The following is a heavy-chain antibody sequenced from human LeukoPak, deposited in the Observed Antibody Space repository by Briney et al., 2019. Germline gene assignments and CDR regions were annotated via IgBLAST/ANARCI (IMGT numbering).Heavy chain of an antibody. D-gene: IGHD5-18*01. CDR2: INNSGGRT. J-gene: IGHJ4*02. CDR3: ARGDTLAAMLAFDL. V-gene: IGHV3-23*01. CDR1: GFNFNNYA. Sequence: AGGSLRLSCAASGFNFNNYAMRWVRQAPGKGLEWVSVINNSGGRTYYADSVKGRFTISRDNSKNTLFLQLNSLRADDTAIYYCARGDTLAAMLAFDLWGQGTLVTVSS.